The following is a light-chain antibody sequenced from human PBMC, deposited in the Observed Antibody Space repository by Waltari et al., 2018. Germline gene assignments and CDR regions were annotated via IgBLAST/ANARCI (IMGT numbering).Light chain of an antibody. CDR2: GVS. J-gene: IGKJ2*01. CDR3: LHYGRSKT. CDR1: QSVASSY. V-gene: IGKV3-20*01. Sequence: DIMLTQSPGTLSLYPGERATLSCRTSQSVASSYLSWYQQKPGQAPRLLIDGVSNRASGIADRFSGSGSGTDFSLTINRLEPEDFAVYYCLHYGRSKTFGQGTRLEIK.